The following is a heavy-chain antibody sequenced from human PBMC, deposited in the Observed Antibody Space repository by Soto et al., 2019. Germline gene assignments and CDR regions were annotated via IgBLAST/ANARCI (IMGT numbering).Heavy chain of an antibody. V-gene: IGHV3-33*01. D-gene: IGHD3-10*01. J-gene: IGHJ4*02. CDR1: GFTFSRYG. CDR3: ARAGAGELLWESFDY. Sequence: QVQLVESGGGVVQPGRSLRLSCAASGFTFSRYGMHWVRQAPDKGLEWVAVIWYDGSNKYYADSVKGRFTISRDNSKNTLYLQMNSLRAEDTAVYYCARAGAGELLWESFDYWGQGTLVTVSS. CDR2: IWYDGSNK.